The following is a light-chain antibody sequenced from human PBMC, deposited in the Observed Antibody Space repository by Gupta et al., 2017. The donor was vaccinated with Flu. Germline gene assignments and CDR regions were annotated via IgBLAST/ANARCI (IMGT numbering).Light chain of an antibody. V-gene: IGLV2-11*01. CDR3: CAYAVNDTFV. CDR1: ISDVGGFNY. Sequence: QSALTQPRSVSGSPAPSVTISCTGTISDVGGFNYVSWYQQRPGKVPKLMIYEVSHRPSGVPDRFSGSKSGDTASLTISGLQGEDEADYYCCAYAVNDTFVFGTGTKVTVL. CDR2: EVS. J-gene: IGLJ1*01.